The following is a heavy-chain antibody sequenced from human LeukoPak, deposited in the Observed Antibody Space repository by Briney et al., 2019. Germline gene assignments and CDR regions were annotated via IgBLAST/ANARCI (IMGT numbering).Heavy chain of an antibody. D-gene: IGHD6-19*01. CDR2: IYSGGST. CDR1: GFTVSSNY. J-gene: IGHJ5*02. CDR3: ARDDSSGWYRRRRNWFGP. Sequence: GGSLRLSCAASGFTVSSNYMSWVRQAPGKGLEWVSVIYSGGSTYYADSVKGRFTISRHNSKNTLYLQMNSLRAEDTAVYYCARDDSSGWYRRRRNWFGPWGQGTLVTVSS. V-gene: IGHV3-53*04.